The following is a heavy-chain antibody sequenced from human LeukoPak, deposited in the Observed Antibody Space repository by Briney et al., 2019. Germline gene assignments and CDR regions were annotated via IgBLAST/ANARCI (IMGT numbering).Heavy chain of an antibody. CDR2: IYYRGNT. D-gene: IGHD6-6*01. Sequence: SETLSLTCNVSGDSVNNTNYYWAWIRQPPGKGLEWIGSIYYRGNTYFSPSLKSRITLSVDSSMNQFSLKLTSVTAADTAMFFCARVTYRSSSPFFNFWGQGTLVTVSS. J-gene: IGHJ4*02. CDR3: ARVTYRSSSPFFNF. V-gene: IGHV4-39*07. CDR1: GDSVNNTNYY.